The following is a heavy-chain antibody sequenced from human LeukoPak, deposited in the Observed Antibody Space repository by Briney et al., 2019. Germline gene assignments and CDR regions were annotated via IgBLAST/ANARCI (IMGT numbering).Heavy chain of an antibody. Sequence: GGSLRLSCVASGFTFSSYWMSWVRQAPGKGLEWVANIKQDGSEKHYVDSLKGRFTISRDNAKNSLYLQTNGLRAEDTAVYYCARKFYAMDVWGIGTTVTVSS. J-gene: IGHJ6*04. V-gene: IGHV3-7*03. CDR2: IKQDGSEK. CDR3: ARKFYAMDV. CDR1: GFTFSSYW.